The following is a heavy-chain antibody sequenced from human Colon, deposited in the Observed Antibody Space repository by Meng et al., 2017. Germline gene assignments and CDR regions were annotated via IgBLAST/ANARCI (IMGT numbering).Heavy chain of an antibody. D-gene: IGHD5-18*01. CDR1: GATVSVNSY. Sequence: QVQCQESGPGLLKPSETLSLACSVSGATVSVNSYWSWVRQPPGKGLEWIGEIYHSGSTNYNPSLKSRVTISVDKSKNQFSLKLSSVTAADTAVYYCARVRLDTAMVTLDYWGQGTLVTVSS. CDR3: ARVRLDTAMVTLDY. CDR2: IYHSGST. J-gene: IGHJ4*02. V-gene: IGHV4-4*02.